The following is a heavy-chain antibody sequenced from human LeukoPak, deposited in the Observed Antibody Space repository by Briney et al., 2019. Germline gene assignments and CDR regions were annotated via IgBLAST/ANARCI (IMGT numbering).Heavy chain of an antibody. CDR3: ARGLYYYDSSGYPTTAENFQH. V-gene: IGHV1-69*05. J-gene: IGHJ1*01. CDR2: IIPIFGTA. Sequence: SVKVSCKASGGTFSSYAISWVRQAPGQGLEWMGGIIPIFGTANYAQKFQGRVTITTDESTSTAYMELSSLRSEDTAVYYCARGLYYYDSSGYPTTAENFQHWGQGTLVTVSS. D-gene: IGHD3-22*01. CDR1: GGTFSSYA.